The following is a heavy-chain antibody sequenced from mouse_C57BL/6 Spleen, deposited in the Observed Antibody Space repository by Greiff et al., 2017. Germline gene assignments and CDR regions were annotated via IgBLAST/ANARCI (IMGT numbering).Heavy chain of an antibody. CDR2: IYPSDSET. V-gene: IGHV1-61*01. Sequence: QVQLQQPGAELVRPGSSVKLSCKASGYTFTSYWMDWVKQRPGQGLEWIGNIYPSDSETHYNQKFKDKATLTVDKSSSTAYMQLSSLTSEDSAVYYCARSRDLLWSLMDYWGQGTSVTVSS. D-gene: IGHD2-1*01. J-gene: IGHJ4*01. CDR1: GYTFTSYW. CDR3: ARSRDLLWSLMDY.